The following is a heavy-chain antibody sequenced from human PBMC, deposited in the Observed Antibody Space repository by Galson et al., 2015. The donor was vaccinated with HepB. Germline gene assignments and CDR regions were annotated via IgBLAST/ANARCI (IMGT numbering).Heavy chain of an antibody. J-gene: IGHJ4*02. CDR2: TYYRSKWYN. CDR1: GDSVSSHSAA. CDR3: ARLHYGGKGGDSFDY. V-gene: IGHV6-1*01. D-gene: IGHD4-23*01. Sequence: CAISGDSVSSHSAAWNWIRQSPSRGLEWLGRTYYRSKWYNDYAVSVKSRITINPDTSKNQFSLQLNSVTPEDTAVYYCARLHYGGKGGDSFDYWGQGTLVTVSS.